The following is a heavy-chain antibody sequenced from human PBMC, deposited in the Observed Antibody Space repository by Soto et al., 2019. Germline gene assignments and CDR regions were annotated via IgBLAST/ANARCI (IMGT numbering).Heavy chain of an antibody. J-gene: IGHJ4*02. V-gene: IGHV4-59*01. Sequence: SETLSLTCTVSGGSINTYYWSWFRQPPGKGLEWIGYIYYSGSTTYNPSLKSRVTISVDTSKNQFSLKLTSVNAADTAVYYCTRGGDAYKNGHWGQGTLVTVSS. D-gene: IGHD2-21*01. CDR2: IYYSGST. CDR3: TRGGDAYKNGH. CDR1: GGSINTYY.